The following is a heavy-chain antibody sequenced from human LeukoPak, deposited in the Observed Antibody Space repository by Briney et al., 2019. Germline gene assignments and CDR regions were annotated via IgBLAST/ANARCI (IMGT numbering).Heavy chain of an antibody. CDR1: GGSFSGYY. CDR2: INHSGST. Sequence: SETLSLTCAVYGGSFSGYYWSWIRQPPGKGLEWIGEINHSGSTNYNPSLKSRVTISVDTSKNQFSLKLSSVTAADTAVYYCARGPQWELLFRPYYYGMDVWGQGTTVTVSS. D-gene: IGHD1-26*01. J-gene: IGHJ6*02. CDR3: ARGPQWELLFRPYYYGMDV. V-gene: IGHV4-34*01.